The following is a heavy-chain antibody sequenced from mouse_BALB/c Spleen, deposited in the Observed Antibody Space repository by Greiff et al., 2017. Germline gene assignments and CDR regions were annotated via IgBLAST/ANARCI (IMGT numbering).Heavy chain of an antibody. Sequence: EVKLQESGAELVKPGASVKLSCTASGFNIKDTYMHWVKQRPEQGLEWIGRIDPANGNTKYDPKFQGKATITADTSSNTAYLQLSSLTSEDTAVYYCARWGIYDGYYGYAMDYWGQGTSVTVSS. CDR3: ARWGIYDGYYGYAMDY. CDR1: GFNIKDTY. CDR2: IDPANGNT. V-gene: IGHV14-3*02. D-gene: IGHD2-3*01. J-gene: IGHJ4*01.